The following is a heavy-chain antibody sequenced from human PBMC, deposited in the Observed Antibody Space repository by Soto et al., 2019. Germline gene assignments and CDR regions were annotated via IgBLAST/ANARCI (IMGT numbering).Heavy chain of an antibody. Sequence: QLQLQESGPGLVKPSETLSLTCTVSGGSISSSSYYWGWIRQPPGKGLEWIGSIYYSGSTYYNPSLKSRVTISVDTSKNQFFLKLSSVTAADTAVYYCARQRTSLGVDYWGQGTLVTVSS. CDR1: GGSISSSSYY. J-gene: IGHJ4*02. V-gene: IGHV4-39*01. CDR2: IYYSGST. D-gene: IGHD3-16*01. CDR3: ARQRTSLGVDY.